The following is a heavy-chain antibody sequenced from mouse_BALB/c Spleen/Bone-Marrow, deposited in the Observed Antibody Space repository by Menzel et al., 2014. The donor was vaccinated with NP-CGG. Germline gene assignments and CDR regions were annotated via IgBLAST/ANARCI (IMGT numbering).Heavy chain of an antibody. Sequence: QVQLKESGAELVRPGTSVKVSYKASGYAFTNYLIEWVKQRPGQGLEWIGVINPGSGGTNYNEKFKGKATLTADKSSSTAYMQLSSLTSDDSAVYFCARGITTGYFDYWGQGTTLTVSS. D-gene: IGHD1-1*01. CDR3: ARGITTGYFDY. V-gene: IGHV1-54*01. J-gene: IGHJ2*01. CDR2: INPGSGGT. CDR1: GYAFTNYL.